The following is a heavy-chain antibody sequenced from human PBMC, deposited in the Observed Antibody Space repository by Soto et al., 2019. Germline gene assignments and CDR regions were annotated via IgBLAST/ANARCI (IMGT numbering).Heavy chain of an antibody. V-gene: IGHV4-30-4*01. CDR1: GGSISRGDYY. CDR3: ARGLGYSSMALGNHFDGMGD. Sequence: SETLSLTCTDSGGSISRGDYYWSWIRQPPGKGLEWIGYIYYSGSTYSNPSLKSRVTISVDTSKNQFSLKLSSVTAADTAVYYCARGLGYSSMALGNHFDGMGDWGRGTAVTVAS. J-gene: IGHJ6*02. CDR2: IYYSGST. D-gene: IGHD4-4*01.